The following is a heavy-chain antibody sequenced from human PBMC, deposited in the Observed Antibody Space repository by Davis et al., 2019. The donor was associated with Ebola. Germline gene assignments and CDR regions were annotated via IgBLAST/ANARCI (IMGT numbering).Heavy chain of an antibody. V-gene: IGHV4-34*01. CDR1: GGSFSGYY. CDR3: ARTTRDSGWFLDY. J-gene: IGHJ4*02. D-gene: IGHD6-13*01. CDR2: ISHSGST. Sequence: MPSETLSLTCGVYGGSFSGYYWSWIRQPPGKGLEWIGEISHSGSTNYNPSLKSRVTISVDTSKNQFSLKLTSVTAADTAVYHCARTTRDSGWFLDYWSRGTLVTVSS.